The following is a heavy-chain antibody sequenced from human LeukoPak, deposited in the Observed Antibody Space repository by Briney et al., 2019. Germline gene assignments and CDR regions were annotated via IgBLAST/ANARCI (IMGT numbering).Heavy chain of an antibody. CDR3: AKDLHSRSADY. D-gene: IGHD3-10*01. CDR2: INNDGSIT. V-gene: IGHV3-74*01. Sequence: GGSLRLSCAASGFTFSSYWMHWVRQDPGKGLVWFSHINNDGSITNYADSVKGRFTISRDNAKNTLYLQMNSLRAEDTAVYYCAKDLHSRSADYWGQGHLVTVSS. J-gene: IGHJ4*02. CDR1: GFTFSSYW.